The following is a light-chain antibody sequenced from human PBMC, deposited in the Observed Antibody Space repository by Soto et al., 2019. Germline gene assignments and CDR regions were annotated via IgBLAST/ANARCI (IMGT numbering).Light chain of an antibody. J-gene: IGLJ1*01. V-gene: IGLV2-14*03. CDR2: DVS. CDR1: SSDVGGYNY. Sequence: QSALTQPASVSGSPGQSITISCTGTSSDVGGYNYVSWYQHHPGKATKLLIYDVSNRPSGISNLFSGSKSDNTASLTISGLQPEDEADYYCSSYTTSNTRQIVFGTGTKVTVL. CDR3: SSYTTSNTRQIV.